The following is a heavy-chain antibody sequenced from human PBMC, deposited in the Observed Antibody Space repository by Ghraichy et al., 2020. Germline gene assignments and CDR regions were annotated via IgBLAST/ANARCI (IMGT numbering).Heavy chain of an antibody. Sequence: ASVKVSCKASGYTFSGYDIHWVRQAPGQGLEWMGYINPKDGGTNRAQKFQGRVSMTRDTSISTAYMELSRLGSDDTALYYCARYEGATGIDYWGQGSLVTVSS. V-gene: IGHV1-2*02. D-gene: IGHD1-26*01. CDR2: INPKDGGT. J-gene: IGHJ4*02. CDR3: ARYEGATGIDY. CDR1: GYTFSGYD.